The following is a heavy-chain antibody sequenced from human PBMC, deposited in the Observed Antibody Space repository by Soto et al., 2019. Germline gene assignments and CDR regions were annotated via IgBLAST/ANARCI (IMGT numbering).Heavy chain of an antibody. CDR1: GFTFSNAW. V-gene: IGHV3-15*01. J-gene: IGHJ6*02. CDR2: IKSNTDGGTT. D-gene: IGHD3-3*01. Sequence: GGSLRLSCAASGFTFSNAWMSWVRQAPGKGLEWVGRIKSNTDGGTTDYAAPVTGRFTISRDDSKNTLYLQMNSLKTEDTAVYCCTTDSLNTYYDFWSGCLYGMGVWGQGTTVTVSS. CDR3: TTDSLNTYYDFWSGCLYGMGV.